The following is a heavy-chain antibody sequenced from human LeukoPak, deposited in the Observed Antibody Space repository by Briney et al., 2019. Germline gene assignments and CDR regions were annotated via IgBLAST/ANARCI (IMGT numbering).Heavy chain of an antibody. CDR1: GGSISSSH. J-gene: IGHJ4*02. CDR3: ARVYSSGSAIFYFDY. Sequence: SETLSLTCTVSGGSISSSHWSWIRQPPGKGLECIGSIYYSGSTYYNPSLKSRVTISVDTSKNQFSLKLTSVTAADTAVYYCARVYSSGSAIFYFDYWGQGTLVTVSS. D-gene: IGHD6-19*01. V-gene: IGHV4-59*05. CDR2: IYYSGST.